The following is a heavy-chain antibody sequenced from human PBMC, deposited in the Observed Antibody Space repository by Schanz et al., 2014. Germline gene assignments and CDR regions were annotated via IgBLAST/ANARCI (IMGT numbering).Heavy chain of an antibody. D-gene: IGHD2-15*01. CDR1: GYSFISHA. CDR2: INAANGNT. V-gene: IGHV1-3*01. J-gene: IGHJ5*02. CDR3: ARVRYCSGGRCYQDNWFDP. Sequence: QVQLVQSGAEVKKPGASVKVSCKASGYSFISHAIHWVRQAPGQRLEWMGWINAANGNTRYSQKFQGRVTITSDTSASTAYMELSSMSSEDTAVDYCARVRYCSGGRCYQDNWFDPWGQGALVIVSS.